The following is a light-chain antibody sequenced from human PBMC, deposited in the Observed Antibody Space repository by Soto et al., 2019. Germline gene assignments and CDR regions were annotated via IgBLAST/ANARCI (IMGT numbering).Light chain of an antibody. CDR1: SSDVGSYNF. Sequence: QSALTQPASVSGSPGQSITISCTGSSSDVGSYNFVSWHQQHPGKAPKLMIYEGSKRPSGVSNRFSGSKSGNTASLTISGPQAEDEADYYCCSYAGSSTWVFGGGTKLTVL. CDR3: CSYAGSSTWV. CDR2: EGS. J-gene: IGLJ3*02. V-gene: IGLV2-23*01.